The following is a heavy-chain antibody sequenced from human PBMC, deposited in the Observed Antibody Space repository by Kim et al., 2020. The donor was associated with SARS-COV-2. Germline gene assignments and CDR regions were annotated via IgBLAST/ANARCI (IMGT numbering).Heavy chain of an antibody. CDR2: INTNTGNP. D-gene: IGHD3-10*01. J-gene: IGHJ6*02. CDR3: ARGGLLWFGELLDYYYGMDV. Sequence: ASVKVSCKASGYTFTSYAMNWVRQAPGQGLEWMGWINTNTGNPTYAQGFTGRFVFSLDTSVSTAYLQISSLKAEDTAVYYCARGGLLWFGELLDYYYGMDVWGQGTTVTVSS. V-gene: IGHV7-4-1*02. CDR1: GYTFTSYA.